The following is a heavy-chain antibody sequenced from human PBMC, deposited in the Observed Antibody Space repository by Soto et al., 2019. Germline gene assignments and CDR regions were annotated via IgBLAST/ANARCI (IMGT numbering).Heavy chain of an antibody. CDR2: IDPSDSYT. CDR3: ARLRIAAATYYYYGMDV. J-gene: IGHJ6*02. Sequence: GETLNISGNGSGNSFTSYWISWVRQMPGKGLEWMGRIDPSDSYTNYSPSFQGHVTISADKSISTAYLQWSSLKASDTAMYYCARLRIAAATYYYYGMDVWGQGNTGTVSS. D-gene: IGHD6-13*01. V-gene: IGHV5-10-1*01. CDR1: GNSFTSYW.